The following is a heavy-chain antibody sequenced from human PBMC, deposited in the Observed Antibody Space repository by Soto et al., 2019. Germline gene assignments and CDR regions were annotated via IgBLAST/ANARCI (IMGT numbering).Heavy chain of an antibody. CDR1: GFTFSSYA. Sequence: QVQLVESGGGVVQPGRSLRLSCAASGFTFSSYAMHWVRQAPGKGLEWVAVISYDGSNKYYADSVQGRFTISRDNSKNTLYLQMNSLRAEDTAVYYCARDRGLLWFGELNWYFDLWGRGTLVTVSS. J-gene: IGHJ2*01. D-gene: IGHD3-10*01. CDR2: ISYDGSNK. CDR3: ARDRGLLWFGELNWYFDL. V-gene: IGHV3-30-3*01.